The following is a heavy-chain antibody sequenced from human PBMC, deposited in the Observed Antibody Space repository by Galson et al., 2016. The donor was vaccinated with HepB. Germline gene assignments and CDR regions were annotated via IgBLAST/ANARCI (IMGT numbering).Heavy chain of an antibody. J-gene: IGHJ1*01. D-gene: IGHD2-15*01. V-gene: IGHV3-23*01. Sequence: SLRLSCAASGFSFSNFAMTWVRQAPGKGLEWVSTINGGGGKTNYADSVKDRFTISRDNSEKTLSLQMSSLRVEDTGVYYCAKGGVVVLIATPLLWGQGTRVTVSS. CDR3: AKGGVVVLIATPLL. CDR2: INGGGGKT. CDR1: GFSFSNFA.